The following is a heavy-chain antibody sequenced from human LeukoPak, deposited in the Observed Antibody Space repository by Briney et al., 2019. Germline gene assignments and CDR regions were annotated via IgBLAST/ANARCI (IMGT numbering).Heavy chain of an antibody. CDR1: GYTLTELS. Sequence: ASVKVSCKVSGYTLTELSMHWVRQAPGKGLEWMGGFDPEDGETIYAQKFQGRVTMTEDTSTDTAYMELSSLRSEDTAVYYCATDGPTTVVTPLDYWGQGTLVTVSS. V-gene: IGHV1-24*01. D-gene: IGHD4-23*01. J-gene: IGHJ4*02. CDR3: ATDGPTTVVTPLDY. CDR2: FDPEDGET.